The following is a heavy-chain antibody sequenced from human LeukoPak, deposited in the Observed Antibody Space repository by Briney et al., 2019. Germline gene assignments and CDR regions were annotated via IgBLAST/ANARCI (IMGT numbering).Heavy chain of an antibody. J-gene: IGHJ4*02. CDR1: GATFTSYA. D-gene: IGHD6-19*01. CDR2: IIPIFGTA. CDR3: ARANCSGWSGELRY. Sequence: GASVKVSCKASGATFTSYAISWERQAPGQPLEWSGGIIPIFGTANYAQKIQVRVTIAADESTSTAYMRLSSLRSEDTAVCYCARANCSGWSGELRYWGRGTLVTVSS. V-gene: IGHV1-69*13.